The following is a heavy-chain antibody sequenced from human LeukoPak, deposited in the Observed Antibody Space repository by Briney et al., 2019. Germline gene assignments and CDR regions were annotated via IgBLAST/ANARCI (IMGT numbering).Heavy chain of an antibody. J-gene: IGHJ6*03. V-gene: IGHV4-39*02. CDR3: ARDQGFGVVIHYYMDV. CDR1: GGSISSSSYY. CDR2: IYYSGST. Sequence: SETLSLTCTVSGGSISSSSYYWGWIRQPPGKGLEWNGSIYYSGSTYYNPSLKSRVTIFVDTSKNQFSLKLSSVTAADTAVYYCARDQGFGVVIHYYMDVWGKGTTVTVSS. D-gene: IGHD3-3*01.